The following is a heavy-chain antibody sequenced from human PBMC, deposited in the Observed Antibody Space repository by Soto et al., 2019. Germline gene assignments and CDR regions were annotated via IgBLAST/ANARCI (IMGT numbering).Heavy chain of an antibody. CDR3: ARGGPPLYDYGAGIYYDDVGLFDP. CDR2: INGKSGDS. D-gene: IGHD3-10*01. Sequence: SANVCDNAPVHTMSRHYMHCVRQAPGQGLEWRGWINGKSGDSIYAPKFQRRFTMTRDTSMSTFYMDMSRLRSDDKAVYYCARGGPPLYDYGAGIYYDDVGLFDPWGQGTLVTVSS. J-gene: IGHJ5*02. CDR1: VHTMSRHY. V-gene: IGHV1-2*02.